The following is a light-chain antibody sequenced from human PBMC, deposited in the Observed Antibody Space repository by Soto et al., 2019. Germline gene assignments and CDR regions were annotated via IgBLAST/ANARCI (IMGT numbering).Light chain of an antibody. J-gene: IGKJ1*01. CDR2: GPS. CDR3: QQYGSSTVT. Sequence: EIVLTQSPDTLSLSPGERATLSCRASQSVRSSYLAWYQRKPGQAPRLLIYGPSSRETGIPDRFSGSGSGTEFTLTISRLEPEDFAVYYCQQYGSSTVTFGQGTKVDIK. V-gene: IGKV3-20*01. CDR1: QSVRSSY.